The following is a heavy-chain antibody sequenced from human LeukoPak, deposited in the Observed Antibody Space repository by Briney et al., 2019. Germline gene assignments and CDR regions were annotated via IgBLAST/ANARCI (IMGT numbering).Heavy chain of an antibody. J-gene: IGHJ4*02. V-gene: IGHV3-30-3*01. D-gene: IGHD6-19*01. CDR3: ASTYSSGWDFDY. Sequence: PGGSLRLSCAASGFTFSSYAMHWVRQAPGKGLEWVAVISYDGSNKYYADSVKGRFTISRDNAKNSLYLQMNSLRAEDTAVYYCASTYSSGWDFDYWGQGTLVTVSS. CDR1: GFTFSSYA. CDR2: ISYDGSNK.